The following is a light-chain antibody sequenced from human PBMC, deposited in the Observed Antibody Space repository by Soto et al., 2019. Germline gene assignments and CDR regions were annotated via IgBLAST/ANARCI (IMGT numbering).Light chain of an antibody. Sequence: QSALTQPASVSGSPGQSITISCTGISSDVGSYNLVSWYQQHPGKAPQLLIYEGIKRPSGVSDRFSASESGNTASLTISGLQAEDEADDYCCPSAGGTTFDWMFGGGTKLTVL. CDR2: EGI. CDR3: CPSAGGTTFDWM. CDR1: SSDVGSYNL. V-gene: IGLV2-23*03. J-gene: IGLJ3*02.